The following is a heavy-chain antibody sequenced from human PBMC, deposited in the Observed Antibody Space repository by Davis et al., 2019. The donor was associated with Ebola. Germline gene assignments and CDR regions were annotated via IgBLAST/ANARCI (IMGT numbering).Heavy chain of an antibody. V-gene: IGHV4-39*01. D-gene: IGHD2-2*01. CDR2: IYYSGST. CDR3: ALHCSSTSCSSFDY. Sequence: SETLSLTCTVSGGSISSRSYYWGWIRQPPGKGLEWIGSIYYSGSTYYNPSLKSRITISVDTSKNQFSLKLSSVTAADTAVYYCALHCSSTSCSSFDYWGQGTLVTVSS. CDR1: GGSISSRSYY. J-gene: IGHJ4*02.